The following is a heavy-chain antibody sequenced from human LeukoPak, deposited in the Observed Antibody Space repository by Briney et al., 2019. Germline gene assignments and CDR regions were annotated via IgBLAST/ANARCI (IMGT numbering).Heavy chain of an antibody. J-gene: IGHJ4*02. CDR1: GGSISSYY. D-gene: IGHD2-2*01. CDR2: IYYSGST. Sequence: SETLSLTCTVSGGSISSYYWSWIRQPPGKGLEWIGYIYYSGSTNYNPSLKSRVTISVDTSKNQFSLKLSSVTAADTAMYYCASPPGGYCSSTSCHPGYWGQGTLVTVSS. V-gene: IGHV4-59*01. CDR3: ASPPGGYCSSTSCHPGY.